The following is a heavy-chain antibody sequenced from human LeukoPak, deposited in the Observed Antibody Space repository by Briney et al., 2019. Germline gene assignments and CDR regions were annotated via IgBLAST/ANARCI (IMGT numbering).Heavy chain of an antibody. CDR2: IYYSGST. Sequence: SETLSLTCTVSGGSISSSSYYWGWIRQPPGKGLEWIGSIYYSGSTYYNPSLKSRATISVDTSKNQFSLKLSSVTAADTAVYYCARHTEHMVRGVIYPGFDYWGQGTLVTVSS. J-gene: IGHJ4*02. CDR1: GGSISSSSYY. CDR3: ARHTEHMVRGVIYPGFDY. V-gene: IGHV4-39*01. D-gene: IGHD3-10*01.